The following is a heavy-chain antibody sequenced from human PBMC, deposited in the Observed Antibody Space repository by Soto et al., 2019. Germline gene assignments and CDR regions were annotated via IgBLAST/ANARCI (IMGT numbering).Heavy chain of an antibody. D-gene: IGHD6-25*01. CDR3: AKEGGDGAVGGAANDNWFTP. Sequence: PGGSLRLSCAASGFTFSSYGMQWVLQGPGKRLEWVAVIAYDGSNKYYAASVKGRFTISRDNSNNTLYLQMNILRTEDTTVYYCAKEGGDGAVGGAANDNWFTPWGQGTLVTVSS. V-gene: IGHV3-30*18. CDR1: GFTFSSYG. CDR2: IAYDGSNK. J-gene: IGHJ5*02.